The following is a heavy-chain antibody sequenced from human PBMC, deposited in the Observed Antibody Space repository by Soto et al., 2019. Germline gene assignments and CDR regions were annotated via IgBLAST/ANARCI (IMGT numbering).Heavy chain of an antibody. CDR1: GFTFSDYY. CDR3: ARGVLTGYPVPYDY. D-gene: IGHD3-9*01. CDR2: ISSSSSYT. V-gene: IGHV3-11*03. J-gene: IGHJ4*02. Sequence: PGGSLRLSCAASGFTFSDYYMSWIRQAPGKGLEWVSYISSSSSYTNYADSVKGRFTISRDNAKNSLYLQMNSLRAEDTAVYYCARGVLTGYPVPYDYWGQGTLVTVSS.